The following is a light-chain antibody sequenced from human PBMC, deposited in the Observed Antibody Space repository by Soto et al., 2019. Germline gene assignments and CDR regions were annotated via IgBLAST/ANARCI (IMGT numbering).Light chain of an antibody. CDR1: QSVSDY. Sequence: EVLLTQSPATLSLSPGERATLSCRASQSVSDYLAWYQQKPGQPPRLLIYDVFYRATGTPVRFSGSGFGTDFTLTISSLEPEDFAVYYCQHRLGWPRTFGQGTKVEFK. CDR2: DVF. CDR3: QHRLGWPRT. J-gene: IGKJ1*01. V-gene: IGKV3-11*01.